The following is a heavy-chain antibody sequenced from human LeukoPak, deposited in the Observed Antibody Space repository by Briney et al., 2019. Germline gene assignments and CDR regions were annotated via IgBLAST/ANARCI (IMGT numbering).Heavy chain of an antibody. D-gene: IGHD3-22*01. V-gene: IGHV1-18*01. CDR1: GYTFSSYG. J-gene: IGHJ4*02. Sequence: GASVKVSCKASGYTFSSYGISWVRQAPGQGLEWMGWISAYNGNTNYAQKVQGRVTLTTETSTSTAYVELRSLRSGDTAVYYCARDRQLGSSGYYAAYWGQGTLVTVSS. CDR3: ARDRQLGSSGYYAAY. CDR2: ISAYNGNT.